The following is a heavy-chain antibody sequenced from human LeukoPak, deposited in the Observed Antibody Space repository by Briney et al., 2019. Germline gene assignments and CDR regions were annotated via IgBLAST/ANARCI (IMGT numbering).Heavy chain of an antibody. CDR1: GGSISSSSYY. V-gene: IGHV4-39*07. Sequence: PSETLSLTCTVSGGSISSSSYYWGWIRQPPGKGLEWIGRIYYSGSTYYNPSLKSQVTISVDTPKIQFSLKLSSVTAADTAVYYCARAGRNDGAYSPWFDPWGQGTLVTVSS. CDR2: IYYSGST. CDR3: ARAGRNDGAYSPWFDP. J-gene: IGHJ5*02. D-gene: IGHD4-17*01.